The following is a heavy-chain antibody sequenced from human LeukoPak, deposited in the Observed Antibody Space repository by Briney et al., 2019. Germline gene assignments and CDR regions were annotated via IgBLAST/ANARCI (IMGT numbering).Heavy chain of an antibody. D-gene: IGHD2/OR15-2a*01. J-gene: IGHJ6*04. Sequence: SDTLSLTCAVYGGSFRGYDWSWIRQPPGKGLAWIGEINHSGSTNYNPSLKSRVTISVDTSKNQFSLKLSSVTAADTAVYYCARGSKNSYYYYGMDVWGKGTTVTVSS. V-gene: IGHV4-34*01. CDR2: INHSGST. CDR3: ARGSKNSYYYYGMDV. CDR1: GGSFRGYD.